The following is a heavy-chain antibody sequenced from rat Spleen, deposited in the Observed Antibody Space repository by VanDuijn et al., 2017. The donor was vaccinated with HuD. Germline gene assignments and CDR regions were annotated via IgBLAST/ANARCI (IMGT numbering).Heavy chain of an antibody. CDR1: GFSLTSYH. Sequence: QVQLKESGPGLVQPSQTLSLTCTVSGFSLTSYHVSWVRQPPGKGLEWMGVVWTGGSTAYNSSFKSRLSVSRDISKSQVFLRMNSLQTEYTATYYCVRANRETYAHFDYWGQGVMVTVSS. CDR3: VRANRETYAHFDY. CDR2: VWTGGST. D-gene: IGHD3-8*01. V-gene: IGHV2-43*01. J-gene: IGHJ2*01.